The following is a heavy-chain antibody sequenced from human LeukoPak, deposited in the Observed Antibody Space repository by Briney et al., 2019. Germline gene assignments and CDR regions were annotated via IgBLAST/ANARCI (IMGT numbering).Heavy chain of an antibody. Sequence: GESLKISCTGSGYSFTSYWIGWVRQMPGKGLEGMGIIYPGGSDTRYSPSFQGQVTISADKSISTAYLQWSSLKASDTAMYYCARHSAGYGSGSYYFFDYWGQGTLVTVYS. D-gene: IGHD3-10*01. CDR2: IYPGGSDT. V-gene: IGHV5-51*01. CDR1: GYSFTSYW. CDR3: ARHSAGYGSGSYYFFDY. J-gene: IGHJ4*02.